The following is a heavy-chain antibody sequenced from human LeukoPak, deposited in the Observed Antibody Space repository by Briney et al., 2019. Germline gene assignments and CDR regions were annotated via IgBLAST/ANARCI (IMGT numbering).Heavy chain of an antibody. V-gene: IGHV3-7*01. D-gene: IGHD3-3*01. Sequence: GGSLRLSCAASGFTFIAYSMNWVRQAPGKGLEWVANIKEDGSEKYYVDSVKGRFTISRDNAKNSLYLQMNSLRAEDTAVYYCARDRSTDFWSGYYTNYFDYWGQGTLVTVSS. CDR1: GFTFIAYS. CDR2: IKEDGSEK. CDR3: ARDRSTDFWSGYYTNYFDY. J-gene: IGHJ4*02.